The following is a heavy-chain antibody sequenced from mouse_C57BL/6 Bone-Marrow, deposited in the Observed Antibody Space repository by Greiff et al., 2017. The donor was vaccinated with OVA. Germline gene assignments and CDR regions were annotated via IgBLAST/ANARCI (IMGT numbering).Heavy chain of an antibody. CDR3: TRGRHYAMDY. D-gene: IGHD1-2*01. CDR1: GYTFTDYE. CDR2: IDPETGGT. V-gene: IGHV1-15*01. J-gene: IGHJ4*01. Sequence: QVQLKQSGAELVRPGASVTLSCKASGYTFTDYEMHWVKQTPVHGLEWIGAIDPETGGTAYNQKFKGKAILTADKSSSTAYMELRSLTSEDSAVYYCTRGRHYAMDYWGQGTSVTVSS.